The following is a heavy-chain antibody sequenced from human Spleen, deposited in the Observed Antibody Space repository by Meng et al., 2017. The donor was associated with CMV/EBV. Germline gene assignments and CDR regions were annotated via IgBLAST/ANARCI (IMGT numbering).Heavy chain of an antibody. CDR2: IGGSSSYI. V-gene: IGHV3-21*01. CDR1: GFTFSSYS. D-gene: IGHD2/OR15-2a*01. CDR3: ARDLHFMSFFDY. J-gene: IGHJ4*02. Sequence: GESLKISCAASGFTFSSYSMSWVRQAPGKGLEWVSSIGGSSSYIFYTDSVKGRFTVARDNAKNSLYLQMNSLRAEDTAVYYCARDLHFMSFFDYWGQGTLVTVSS.